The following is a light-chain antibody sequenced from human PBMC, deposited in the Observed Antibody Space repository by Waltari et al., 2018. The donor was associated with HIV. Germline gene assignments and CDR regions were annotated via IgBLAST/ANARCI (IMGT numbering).Light chain of an antibody. CDR1: ALARQY. CDR2: KDT. CDR3: QSADTGGTRV. J-gene: IGLJ1*01. V-gene: IGLV3-25*03. Sequence: SFELTQPPSVSVSPGQTARITCSGDALARQYVYWYQQKPGQAPVVVIYKDTERPSGIPERFSGSSSGTTVTLTINGVQVEDEADYYCQSADTGGTRVFGSGTKVTVL.